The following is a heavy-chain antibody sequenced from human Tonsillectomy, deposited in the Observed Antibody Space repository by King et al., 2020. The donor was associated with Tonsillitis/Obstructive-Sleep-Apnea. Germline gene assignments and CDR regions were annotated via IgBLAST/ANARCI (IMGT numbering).Heavy chain of an antibody. CDR1: GGSLSGYY. Sequence: VQLQQWGAGLLKPSETLSLTCAVYGGSLSGYYWSWIRQPPGKGLEWIGEINHSGSTNYNPSLKSRVTISVDTSKNQVSLKLSSVTAADTAVYYCARGLGAGSTSYYFDYWGQGTLVTVSS. CDR2: INHSGST. J-gene: IGHJ4*02. V-gene: IGHV4-34*01. CDR3: ARGLGAGSTSYYFDY. D-gene: IGHD2-2*01.